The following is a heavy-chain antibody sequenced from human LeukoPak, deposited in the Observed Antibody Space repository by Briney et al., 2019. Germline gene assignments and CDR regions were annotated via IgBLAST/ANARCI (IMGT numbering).Heavy chain of an antibody. CDR3: ARGADGYNWGYFDC. J-gene: IGHJ4*02. V-gene: IGHV1-18*01. CDR2: ISAYNGNT. CDR1: GYTFTSYG. D-gene: IGHD5-24*01. Sequence: ASVKVSCKASGYTFTSYGISWVRQAPGQGLEWMGWISAYNGNTNYAQKLQGRVTMTTDTSTSTAYMELRSLRSDDTAAYYCARGADGYNWGYFDCWGQGTLVTVSS.